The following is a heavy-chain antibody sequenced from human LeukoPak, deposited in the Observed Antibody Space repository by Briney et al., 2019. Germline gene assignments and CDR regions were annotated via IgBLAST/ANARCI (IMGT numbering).Heavy chain of an antibody. V-gene: IGHV4-61*02. CDR1: GGSISSGSYY. CDR3: ARTGETANHYYYYMDV. CDR2: IYTSGST. J-gene: IGHJ6*03. Sequence: PSQTLSLTCSVSGGSISSGSYYWRWIRQPAGKGLECIGRIYTSGSTNYNPSLKSRVTISVDTSKNQFSLKLSSVTAADTAVYYCARTGETANHYYYYMDVWGKGTTVTVSS. D-gene: IGHD5-24*01.